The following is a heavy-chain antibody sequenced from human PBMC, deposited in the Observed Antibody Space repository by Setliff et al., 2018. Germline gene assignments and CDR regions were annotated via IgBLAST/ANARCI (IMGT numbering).Heavy chain of an antibody. CDR3: ARGNPSRLELRGAFDY. CDR1: GGPISGSNHY. Sequence: SETLSLTCTVSGGPISGSNHYWGRVRQPPGKGLEWIGRVYTSGSTNYNPYLNSPVTISVDTSKNQFSLKLSSVTAADTAVYYCARGNPSRLELRGAFDYWGQGTLVTVSS. J-gene: IGHJ4*02. CDR2: VYTSGST. V-gene: IGHV4-39*07. D-gene: IGHD1-7*01.